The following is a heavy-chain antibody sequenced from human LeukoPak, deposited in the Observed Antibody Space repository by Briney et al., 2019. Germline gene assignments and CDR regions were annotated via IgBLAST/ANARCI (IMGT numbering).Heavy chain of an antibody. D-gene: IGHD3-9*01. CDR1: GFTFRNYW. CDR3: ARTFDVDSYYYDY. CDR2: IKQDGSEK. Sequence: LGGSLRLSCAASGFTFRNYWMSWVRQAPGKGLEWVANIKQDGSEKFYVDSVKGRFTISRDNAKNSLYLQMNSLRVEDTAVYYCARTFDVDSYYYDYWGQGTLVTVSS. V-gene: IGHV3-7*01. J-gene: IGHJ4*02.